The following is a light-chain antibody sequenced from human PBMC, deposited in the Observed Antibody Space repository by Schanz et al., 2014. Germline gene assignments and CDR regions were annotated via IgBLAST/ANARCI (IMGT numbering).Light chain of an antibody. CDR1: QSLASSS. Sequence: IVLTQSPVTLSLSPGERVTLSCGASQSLASSSLAWYQQNPGQAPRLLIYGASTRATGIPDRFSGSGSGTDFTLTISSLQPEDFATYYCQQANSFPRTFGQGTKVEIK. J-gene: IGKJ1*01. CDR3: QQANSFPRT. CDR2: GAS. V-gene: IGKV3D-7*01.